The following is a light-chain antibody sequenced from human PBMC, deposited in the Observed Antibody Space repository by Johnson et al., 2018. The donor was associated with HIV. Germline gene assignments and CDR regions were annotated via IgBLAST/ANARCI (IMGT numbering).Light chain of an antibody. Sequence: QSVLTQPPSVSAAPGQKVTISCSGSSSNIGNNYVSWYQQLPGTAPRIVTYDNNKRPSGIPDRFSGSKSGKSATLGITGLQTGDEADYYCGAWDSSLSAHFVFGTGTNITVL. CDR2: DNN. CDR1: SSNIGNNY. V-gene: IGLV1-51*01. J-gene: IGLJ1*01. CDR3: GAWDSSLSAHFV.